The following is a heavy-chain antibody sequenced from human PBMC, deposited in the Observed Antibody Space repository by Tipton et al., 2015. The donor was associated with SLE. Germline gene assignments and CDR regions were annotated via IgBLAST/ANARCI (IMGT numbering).Heavy chain of an antibody. CDR3: SRGGASAKWLDP. CDR1: GGSFSSYY. J-gene: IGHJ5*02. D-gene: IGHD2-2*01. CDR2: IYTNENT. Sequence: TLSLTCTVSGGSFSSYYWSWIRQPAGVGLEWIGRIYTNENTNYNPSLKSRVTMSVDTSKNQFSLRLTSVTAADTAIYYCSRGGASAKWLDPWGQGTLVTVSS. V-gene: IGHV4-4*07.